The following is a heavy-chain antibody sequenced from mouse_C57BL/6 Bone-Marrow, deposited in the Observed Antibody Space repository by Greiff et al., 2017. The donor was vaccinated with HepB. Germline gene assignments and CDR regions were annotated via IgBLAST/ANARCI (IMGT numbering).Heavy chain of an antibody. J-gene: IGHJ4*01. D-gene: IGHD2-2*01. CDR1: GFTFSSYG. V-gene: IGHV5-6*01. Sequence: EVQGVESGGDLVKPGGSLKLSCAASGFTFSSYGMSWVRQTPDKRLEWVATISSGGSYTYYPDSVKGRFTISRDNAKNTLYLQMSSLKSEDTAMYYCERQGVKRGYYAMDYWGQGTSVTVSS. CDR2: ISSGGSYT. CDR3: ERQGVKRGYYAMDY.